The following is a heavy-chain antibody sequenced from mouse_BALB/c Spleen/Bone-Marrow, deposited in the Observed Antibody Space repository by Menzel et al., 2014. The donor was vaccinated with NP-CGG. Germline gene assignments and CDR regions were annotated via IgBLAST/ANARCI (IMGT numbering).Heavy chain of an antibody. Sequence: EVKVEESGGGLVQPGGSLRLSCATSGFTFTDYYMNWVRQPPGKALEWLGFIRNKANGYTTEYSASVKGRFTISRDNSQSILYLQMNTLRAGYSSAYSCALALSFVLFDYWGQGTSLTVSS. CDR3: ALALSFVLFDY. D-gene: IGHD6-2*01. CDR1: GFTFTDYY. J-gene: IGHJ2*02. V-gene: IGHV7-3*02. CDR2: IRNKANGYTT.